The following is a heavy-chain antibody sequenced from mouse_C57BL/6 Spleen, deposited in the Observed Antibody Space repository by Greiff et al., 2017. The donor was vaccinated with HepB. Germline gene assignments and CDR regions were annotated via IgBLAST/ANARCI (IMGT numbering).Heavy chain of an antibody. Sequence: EVQLQQSGPELVKPGASVKIPCKASGYTFTDYNMDWVKQSHGKSLEWIGDINPNNGGTIYNQKFKGKATLTVDKSASTAYMELRSLTSEDTAVYYCARREFFGYYGSGYAIDYWGQGTSVTVSS. J-gene: IGHJ4*01. CDR3: ARREFFGYYGSGYAIDY. V-gene: IGHV1-18*01. D-gene: IGHD1-1*01. CDR1: GYTFTDYN. CDR2: INPNNGGT.